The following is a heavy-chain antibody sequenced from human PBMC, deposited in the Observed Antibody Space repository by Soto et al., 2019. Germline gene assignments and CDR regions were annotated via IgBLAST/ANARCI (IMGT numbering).Heavy chain of an antibody. CDR2: ISAYNGNT. CDR1: GYTFTSYG. D-gene: IGHD6-19*01. V-gene: IGHV1-18*01. J-gene: IGHJ5*02. CDR3: ACAFGGVTEQWLVSIDP. Sequence: ASVKVSCKASGYTFTSYGISWVRQAPGQGLEWMGWISAYNGNTNYAQKLQGRVTMTTDTSTSTAYMELRSLRSEDTAVYYCACAFGGVTEQWLVSIDPWGQGTLVTVSS.